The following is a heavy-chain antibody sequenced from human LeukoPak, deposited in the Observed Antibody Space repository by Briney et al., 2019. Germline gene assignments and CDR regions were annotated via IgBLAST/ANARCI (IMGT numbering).Heavy chain of an antibody. CDR2: IYYSGST. CDR3: ARVRDGYITD. J-gene: IGHJ4*02. D-gene: IGHD5-24*01. CDR1: GGSISSYY. Sequence: SETLSLTCTVSGGSISSYYWSWIRQPPEKGLEWIGYIYYSGSTNYNPSLKSRVTISVDTSKNQFSLKLSSVTAADTAVYYCARVRDGYITDWGQGTLVTVSS. V-gene: IGHV4-59*01.